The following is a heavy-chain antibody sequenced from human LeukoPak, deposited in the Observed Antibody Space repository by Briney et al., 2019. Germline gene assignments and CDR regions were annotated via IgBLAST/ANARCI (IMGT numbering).Heavy chain of an antibody. V-gene: IGHV4-61*02. CDR1: GDSISSGTYY. D-gene: IGHD6-19*01. CDR3: ARGLFNSGWYPLYYYYYMDV. J-gene: IGHJ6*03. Sequence: PSETLSLTCTVSGDSISSGTYYWSWIRQPAGKGLEWIGRIYTNGSTNYNPPLKSRVTISVDTSKNQFSLKLSSVTAADTAVYYCARGLFNSGWYPLYYYYYMDVWGKGTTVTISS. CDR2: IYTNGST.